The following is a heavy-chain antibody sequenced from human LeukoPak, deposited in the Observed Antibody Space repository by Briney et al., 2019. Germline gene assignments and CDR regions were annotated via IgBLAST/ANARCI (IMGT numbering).Heavy chain of an antibody. D-gene: IGHD2-2*02. CDR3: ARLLNKYRLDY. CDR1: GGSISSGGYF. V-gene: IGHV4-61*08. J-gene: IGHJ4*02. Sequence: SETLSLTCTVSGGSISSGGYFWSWIRQPPGKGLEWIGYIYYSGDTNYNPSLKSRVTISVDMSKNQFSLKLSSVTAADTAVYYCARLLNKYRLDYWGQGTLVTVSS. CDR2: IYYSGDT.